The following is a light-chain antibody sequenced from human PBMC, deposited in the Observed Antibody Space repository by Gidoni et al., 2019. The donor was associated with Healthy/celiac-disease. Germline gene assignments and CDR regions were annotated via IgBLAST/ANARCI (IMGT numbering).Light chain of an antibody. Sequence: SYQLTHPPSVSVSPGQTASITCSGDNLGDKYACWYQQKPGQSPVLVIYQDSKRPSGIPERFSGSNSGNTATLTISGTQAMDEADYYCQAWDSSTVVFGGGTKLTVL. J-gene: IGLJ2*01. V-gene: IGLV3-1*01. CDR2: QDS. CDR1: NLGDKY. CDR3: QAWDSSTVV.